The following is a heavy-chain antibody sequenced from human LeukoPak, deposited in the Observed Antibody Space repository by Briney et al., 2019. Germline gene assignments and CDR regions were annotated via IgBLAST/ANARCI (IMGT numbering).Heavy chain of an antibody. D-gene: IGHD2-15*01. CDR3: ARTSPYFYCSGGSCYFHP. Sequence: SVKVSCKASGGTFSSYAISWVRQAPGQGLEWMGGIIPIFGTANYAQKFQGRVTITTDESTSTAYMELSSLRSEDTAVYYCARTSPYFYCSGGSCYFHPWGQGTLVTVSS. CDR1: GGTFSSYA. CDR2: IIPIFGTA. J-gene: IGHJ5*02. V-gene: IGHV1-69*05.